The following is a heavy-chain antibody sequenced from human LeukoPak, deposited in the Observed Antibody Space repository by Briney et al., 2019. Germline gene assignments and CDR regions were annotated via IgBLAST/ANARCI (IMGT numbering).Heavy chain of an antibody. V-gene: IGHV3-21*01. CDR1: GFTFSSYS. CDR3: ARDESGYDILTGSAGY. J-gene: IGHJ4*02. Sequence: PGGSLRLSCAASGFTFSSYSMNWVRQAPGKGLEWVSSISSSSSYIYYADSVKGRSTISRDNAKNSLYLQMNSLRAEDTAVYYCARDESGYDILTGSAGYWGQGTLVTVSS. CDR2: ISSSSSYI. D-gene: IGHD3-9*01.